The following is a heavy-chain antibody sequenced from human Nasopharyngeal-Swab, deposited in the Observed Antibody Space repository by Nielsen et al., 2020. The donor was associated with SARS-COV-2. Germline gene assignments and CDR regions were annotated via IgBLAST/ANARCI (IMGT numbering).Heavy chain of an antibody. D-gene: IGHD3-22*01. CDR3: ARDHSYYDSNGYYFDY. J-gene: IGHJ4*02. V-gene: IGHV4-59*01. CDR1: GGSINTYY. Sequence: SETLSLTCTVSGGSINTYYWSWIRQPPGKGLEWIGYIHSSGTPNYNPSLKSRVTMSVDTSKNQFSLMLTSVIAADTAVYYCARDHSYYDSNGYYFDYWGQGTLVTVSS. CDR2: IHSSGTP.